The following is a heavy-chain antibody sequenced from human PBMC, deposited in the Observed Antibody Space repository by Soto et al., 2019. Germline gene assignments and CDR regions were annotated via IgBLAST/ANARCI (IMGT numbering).Heavy chain of an antibody. D-gene: IGHD5-12*01. Sequence: VGSLRLSCAASGFTFSSYGMHWVRQAPGKGLEWVAVISYDGSNKYYADSVKGRFTISRDNSKNTLYLQMNSLRAEDTAVYYCAKILEMATITGYFDYWGQGTLVTVSS. CDR3: AKILEMATITGYFDY. CDR2: ISYDGSNK. V-gene: IGHV3-30*18. J-gene: IGHJ4*02. CDR1: GFTFSSYG.